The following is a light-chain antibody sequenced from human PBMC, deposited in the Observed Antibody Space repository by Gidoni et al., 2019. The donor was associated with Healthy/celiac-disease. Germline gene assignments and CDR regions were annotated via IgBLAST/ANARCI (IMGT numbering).Light chain of an antibody. V-gene: IGKV1-NL1*01. CDR1: QGISNS. CDR2: AAS. J-gene: IGKJ1*01. Sequence: DIQMTQSPSSLSASVGDRVTITCRASQGISNSVAWYQQKPGKAPKLLLYAASRLESGVPSRFSGSGAGTDYTLTISSLQPEDFATYYCQQYYSTPWPFGQGTKVEIK. CDR3: QQYYSTPWP.